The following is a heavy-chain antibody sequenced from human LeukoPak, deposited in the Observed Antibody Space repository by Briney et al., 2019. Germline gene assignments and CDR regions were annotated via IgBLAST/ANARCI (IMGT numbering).Heavy chain of an antibody. D-gene: IGHD5-24*01. CDR1: GYTFTSYD. CDR2: MNPNSGNT. Sequence: ASVTVSCTASGYTFTSYDINWVRQATGQGLEWMGWMNPNSGNTGYAQKFQGRVTMTRNTSISTAYMELSSLRSEDTAVYYCARGRDGYNPWVDYWGQGTLVTVSS. V-gene: IGHV1-8*01. J-gene: IGHJ4*02. CDR3: ARGRDGYNPWVDY.